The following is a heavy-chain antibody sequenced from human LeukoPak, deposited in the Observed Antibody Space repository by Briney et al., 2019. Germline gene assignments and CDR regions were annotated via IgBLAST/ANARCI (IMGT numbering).Heavy chain of an antibody. CDR3: AVLHYYAMDV. V-gene: IGHV3-21*04. CDR2: ISSSSSYI. Sequence: GRSLRLSCAASGFTFSSYAMHWVRQAPGKGLEWVSSISSSSSYIYYADSVKGRFTISRDNAKNSLYLQMNSLRGEDAALYYCAVLHYYAMDVWGQGTTVTVSS. CDR1: GFTFSSYA. J-gene: IGHJ6*02. D-gene: IGHD2-8*01.